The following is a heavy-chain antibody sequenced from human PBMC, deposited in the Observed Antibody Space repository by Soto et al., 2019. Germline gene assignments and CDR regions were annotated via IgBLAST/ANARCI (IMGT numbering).Heavy chain of an antibody. V-gene: IGHV1-69*06. CDR1: GGTFNNYA. J-gene: IGHJ6*02. D-gene: IGHD3-22*01. CDR2: IVPIFGTP. Sequence: QVQLVQSGAEVKKPGSSVKVSCKASGGTFNNYAITWVRQAPGQGLEWMGGIVPIFGTPKYAQKFQGRVTITEDKSTNMAYRELGSLRSEDTAVYFCARDHYDSTGHDKCYYYGMEDWGQGTTVTVSS. CDR3: ARDHYDSTGHDKCYYYGMED.